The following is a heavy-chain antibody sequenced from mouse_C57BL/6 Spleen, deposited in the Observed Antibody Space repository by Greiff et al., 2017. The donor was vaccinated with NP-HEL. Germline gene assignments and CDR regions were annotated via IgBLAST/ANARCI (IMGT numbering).Heavy chain of an antibody. CDR1: GYTFTDYY. V-gene: IGHV1-19*01. Sequence: VQLQQSGPVLVKPGASVKMSCKASGYTFTDYYMNWVKQSHGKSLEWIGVINPYNGGTSYNQKFKGKATLTVDKSSSTAFMELNSLTSEDSAVYYCARGYYGSSSYYAMDYWGKGTSVTVAS. CDR3: ARGYYGSSSYYAMDY. D-gene: IGHD1-1*01. J-gene: IGHJ4*01. CDR2: INPYNGGT.